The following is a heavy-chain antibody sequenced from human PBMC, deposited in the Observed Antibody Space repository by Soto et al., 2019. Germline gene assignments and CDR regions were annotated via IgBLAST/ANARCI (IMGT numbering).Heavy chain of an antibody. D-gene: IGHD2-21*02. CDR1: GGSVSSDTYY. CDR2: IYYTGST. V-gene: IGHV4-61*01. J-gene: IGHJ3*02. CDR3: ARIVTTMSDAFDI. Sequence: QVQLQESGPGLVKPSETLSLTCTVSGGSVSSDTYYWSWIRQPPGKGLEWIGYIYYTGSTNYISSLKSRVTMSVDLSKNQFSLKLSSVTAADTAVYYCARIVTTMSDAFDIWGQGTMVTVSS.